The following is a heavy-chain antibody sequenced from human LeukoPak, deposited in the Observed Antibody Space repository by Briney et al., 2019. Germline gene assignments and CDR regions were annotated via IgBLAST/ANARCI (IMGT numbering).Heavy chain of an antibody. J-gene: IGHJ4*02. V-gene: IGHV3-11*01. CDR1: GFTFSDYY. Sequence: GGSLRLSCAASGFTFSDYYMSWIRQAPGKGLEWVSYINSSGSTIYYPAFVKGRCTIFRDNAKNSLYLQMSSLRAEDTAVCYCASEGIAARPLCYFDYWGQGTLVTVSS. CDR2: INSSGSTI. D-gene: IGHD6-6*01. CDR3: ASEGIAARPLCYFDY.